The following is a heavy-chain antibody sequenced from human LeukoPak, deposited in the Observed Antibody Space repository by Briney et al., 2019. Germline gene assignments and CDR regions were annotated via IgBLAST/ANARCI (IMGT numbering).Heavy chain of an antibody. V-gene: IGHV3-48*03. J-gene: IGHJ4*02. CDR2: ISSSGSTI. D-gene: IGHD2-15*01. Sequence: PGGSLRLSCAASGFTFSSYEMNWVRQAPGKGLEWVSYISSSGSTIYYADSVKGRFTISRDNAKNSLYLQMNSLRAEDTAVYYCARDLGYCSSGSCYRYSDYWGQGTLVTVSS. CDR3: ARDLGYCSSGSCYRYSDY. CDR1: GFTFSSYE.